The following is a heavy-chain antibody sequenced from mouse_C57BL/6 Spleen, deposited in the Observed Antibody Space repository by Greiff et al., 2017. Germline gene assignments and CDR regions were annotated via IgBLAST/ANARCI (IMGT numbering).Heavy chain of an antibody. CDR3: ANSYYSNSPWFAY. CDR1: GYTFTDYN. CDR2: INPNNGGT. J-gene: IGHJ3*01. Sequence: EVKLVESGPELVKPGASVKIPCKASGYTFTDYNMDWVKQSHGKSLEWIGDINPNNGGTIYNQKFKGKATLTVDKSSSTAYMELRSLTSEDTAVYYCANSYYSNSPWFAYWGQGTLVTVSA. D-gene: IGHD2-5*01. V-gene: IGHV1-18*01.